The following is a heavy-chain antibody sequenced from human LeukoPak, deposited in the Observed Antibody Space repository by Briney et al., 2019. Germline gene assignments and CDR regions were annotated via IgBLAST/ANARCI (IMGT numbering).Heavy chain of an antibody. D-gene: IGHD3-9*01. CDR3: ARGSDILTGYSFDY. Sequence: SETLSLTCAVSGYSISSGYYWGWIRQPPGKGLEWIGEINHSGSTNYNPSLKSRVTISVDTSKNQFSLKLSSVTAADTAVYYCARGSDILTGYSFDYWGQGTLVTVSS. J-gene: IGHJ4*02. CDR2: INHSGST. V-gene: IGHV4-38-2*01. CDR1: GYSISSGYY.